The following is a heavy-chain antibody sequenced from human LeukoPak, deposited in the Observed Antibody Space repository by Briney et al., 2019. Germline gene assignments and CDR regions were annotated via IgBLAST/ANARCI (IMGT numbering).Heavy chain of an antibody. J-gene: IGHJ5*02. V-gene: IGHV3-30*02. CDR3: ARDRLRIVVVPAAPTGGFDP. CDR2: IRYDGSSK. D-gene: IGHD2-2*01. CDR1: GFTFGNYG. Sequence: GGSLRLSCAASGFTFGNYGMHWVRQAPGKGLEGVAFIRYDGSSKYYADSVKGRFTISRDNSKNTLYLQMNSLRAEDTAVYYCARDRLRIVVVPAAPTGGFDPWGQGTLVTVSS.